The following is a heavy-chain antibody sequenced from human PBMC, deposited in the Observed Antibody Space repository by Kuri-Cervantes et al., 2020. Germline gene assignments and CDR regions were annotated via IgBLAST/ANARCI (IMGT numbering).Heavy chain of an antibody. V-gene: IGHV4-4*07. Sequence: SETMSLTSPVSGGSISSYYWSWIRQPAGKGLEWIGRIYTSGSTNYNPSLKTRVTMSVDPSKNQFSLKLSSVTAADTAGYYCARGEWHSSRWYALDWWVQGTLVTVSS. CDR1: GGSISSYY. CDR2: IYTSGST. D-gene: IGHD6-19*01. CDR3: ARGEWHSSRWYALDW. J-gene: IGHJ4*02.